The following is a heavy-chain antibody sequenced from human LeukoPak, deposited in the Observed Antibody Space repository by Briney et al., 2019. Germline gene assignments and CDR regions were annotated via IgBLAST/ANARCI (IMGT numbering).Heavy chain of an antibody. V-gene: IGHV3-48*04. CDR2: ISSSGSTI. CDR1: GFTFSSYA. J-gene: IGHJ4*02. CDR3: AREGGIFGVVTNIDY. D-gene: IGHD3-3*01. Sequence: GGSLRLSCAASGFTFSSYAVSWVRQAPGKGLEWVSYISSSGSTIYYADSVKGRFTISRDNAKNSLYLQMNSLRAEDTAVYYCAREGGIFGVVTNIDYWGQGTLVTVSS.